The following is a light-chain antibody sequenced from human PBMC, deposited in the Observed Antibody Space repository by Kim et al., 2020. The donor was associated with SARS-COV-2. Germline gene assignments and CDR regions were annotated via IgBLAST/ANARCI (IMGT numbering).Light chain of an antibody. CDR3: PQLYLYQHS. V-gene: IGKV1-9*01. Sequence: ATVGSQVPMQCRSGCGISSFLALYQQTPGRAPKPLLYAASYLQRGVPSIFSGSGSGTEFTLTHRTLQPEYFATYLCPQLYLYQHSFGQGTKLEI. CDR2: AAS. J-gene: IGKJ2*01. CDR1: CGISSF.